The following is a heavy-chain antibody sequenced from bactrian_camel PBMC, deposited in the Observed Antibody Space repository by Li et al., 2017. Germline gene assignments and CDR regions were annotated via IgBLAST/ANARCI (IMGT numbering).Heavy chain of an antibody. D-gene: IGHD6*01. V-gene: IGHV3S40*01. CDR1: GFTSDASD. CDR3: AAEIPYGGTWSDFAY. J-gene: IGHJ6*01. CDR2: IDSGSGIT. Sequence: DVQLVESGGGSVQVGESLRLSCTASGFTSDASDLGWYRQAPGKGLEWVSTIDSGSGITYYTDSVKGRFTISRDNAKNTLYLQMNSLKPEDTAVYFCAAEIPYGGTWSDFAYWGQGTQVTVS.